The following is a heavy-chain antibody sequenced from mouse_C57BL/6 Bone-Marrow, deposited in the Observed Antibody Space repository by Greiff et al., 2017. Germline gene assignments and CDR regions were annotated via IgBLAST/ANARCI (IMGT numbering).Heavy chain of an antibody. J-gene: IGHJ4*01. CDR2: IYPRSGNT. Sequence: VQLQQPGAELARPGASVKLSCKASGYTFTSYGISWVKQRTGQGLEWIGEIYPRSGNTYYNEKFKGKATLTADKSSSTAYMELRSLTSEDSAVYFCARSRWLLRNYYAMDYWGQGTSVTVSS. CDR3: ARSRWLLRNYYAMDY. CDR1: GYTFTSYG. V-gene: IGHV1-81*01. D-gene: IGHD2-3*01.